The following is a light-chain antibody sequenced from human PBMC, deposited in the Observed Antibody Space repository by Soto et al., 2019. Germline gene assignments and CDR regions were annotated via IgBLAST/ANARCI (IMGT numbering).Light chain of an antibody. V-gene: IGKV1-39*01. CDR3: QQSYSTPPWT. CDR1: QSIRSY. J-gene: IGKJ1*01. Sequence: DIQLTQSPSSLSASVGDKVTITCRASQSIRSYLNWVQQKPGKAPKLLIYDASSLQTGVPSRFSGSGSGTDFSLTISSLQPEDFATYSCQQSYSTPPWTFGQGTKVEIK. CDR2: DAS.